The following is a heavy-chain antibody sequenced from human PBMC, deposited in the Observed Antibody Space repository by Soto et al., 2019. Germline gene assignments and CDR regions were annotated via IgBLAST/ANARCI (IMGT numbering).Heavy chain of an antibody. J-gene: IGHJ6*03. D-gene: IGHD2-15*01. CDR1: VFTFDDYA. Sequence: EVQLVESGGGLVQPGRSLRLSCAASVFTFDDYAMHWVRQAPGKGLEWVSGISWHSGRIGYADSVKGRFTISRNNTKNSLYLQINILTTDDTALYYCAKAGAATSYYYYYYMDVWGKGSTVTVSS. CDR2: ISWHSGRI. V-gene: IGHV3-9*01. CDR3: AKAGAATSYYYYYYMDV.